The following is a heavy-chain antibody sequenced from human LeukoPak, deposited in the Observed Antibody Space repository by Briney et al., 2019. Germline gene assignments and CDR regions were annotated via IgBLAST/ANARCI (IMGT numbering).Heavy chain of an antibody. Sequence: PGASLRLSCAAPALTVSNKYISWVRQAPGKGREWDSVIYSGGTAYYADSVKGRFSISRDNSKNTLSLQISTLRAEDTAVYYCARSACSTGSCLNSGAFDTWGRGTMVTASS. CDR3: ARSACSTGSCLNSGAFDT. J-gene: IGHJ3*02. V-gene: IGHV3-53*01. CDR1: ALTVSNKY. CDR2: IYSGGTA. D-gene: IGHD6-25*01.